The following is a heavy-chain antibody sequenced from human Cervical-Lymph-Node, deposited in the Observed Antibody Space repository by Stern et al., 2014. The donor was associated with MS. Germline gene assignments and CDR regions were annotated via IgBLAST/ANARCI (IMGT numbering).Heavy chain of an antibody. CDR1: GFTFSTNA. Sequence: VQLVESGGGVVQPARSLRLSCVVSGFTFSTNAMHWVRQAQGKGQERVAFVSYDGSQRNSTDSVKARFTISRDNSKNTLYLHMNSLRDEDTAVYFCARGGRGVGLEYWGQGALVTVSS. V-gene: IGHV3-30-3*01. J-gene: IGHJ4*02. CDR3: ARGGRGVGLEY. D-gene: IGHD3-10*01. CDR2: VSYDGSQR.